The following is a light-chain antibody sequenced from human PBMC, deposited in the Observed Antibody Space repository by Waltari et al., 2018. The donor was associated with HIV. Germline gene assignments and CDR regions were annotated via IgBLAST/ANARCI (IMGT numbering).Light chain of an antibody. J-gene: IGKJ4*01. CDR1: QTIGSN. CDR3: QEYNSWPPLT. CDR2: GAS. Sequence: EIVMTQSPATLSVSPGERVTLSCRASQTIGSNLAWYQPKLGQAPSLLIYGASTRATGISARFSGSGSGTEFTLTISSMQAKDFEVYYCQEYNSWPPLTFGGGTKVEIK. V-gene: IGKV3-15*01.